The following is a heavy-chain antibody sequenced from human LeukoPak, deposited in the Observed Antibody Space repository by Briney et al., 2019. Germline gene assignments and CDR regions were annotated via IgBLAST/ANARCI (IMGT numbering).Heavy chain of an antibody. Sequence: ASVKVSCKASGYTFTGYYMHWVRQAPRQGLEWMGWINPNSGDTNYAQKFQGRVTMTRDTSISTAYMELSRLRSDDTAVYYCARGRWNDAFDIWGQGTMVTVSS. CDR3: ARGRWNDAFDI. CDR2: INPNSGDT. CDR1: GYTFTGYY. V-gene: IGHV1-2*02. J-gene: IGHJ3*02. D-gene: IGHD4-23*01.